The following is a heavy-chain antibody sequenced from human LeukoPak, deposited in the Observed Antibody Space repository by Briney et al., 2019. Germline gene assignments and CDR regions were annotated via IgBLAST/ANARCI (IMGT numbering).Heavy chain of an antibody. V-gene: IGHV5-10-1*01. Sequence: GESLKISCKGSGYSFTSYWISWVRQMPGKGLEWMGRIDPSDSYTSYSPSFQGHVTISADKSISTAYLQWSSLKASDTAMYYCARRCSSSSCPFEYWGQGTLVTVSS. CDR3: ARRCSSSSCPFEY. D-gene: IGHD2-2*01. J-gene: IGHJ4*02. CDR1: GYSFTSYW. CDR2: IDPSDSYT.